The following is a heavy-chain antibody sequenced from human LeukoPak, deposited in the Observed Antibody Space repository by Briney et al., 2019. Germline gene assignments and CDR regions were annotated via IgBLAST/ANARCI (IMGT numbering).Heavy chain of an antibody. CDR1: GGSISSSNYY. V-gene: IGHV4-39*01. D-gene: IGHD3-16*02. CDR2: IYYSGST. CDR3: ARREGYPYYFDY. J-gene: IGHJ4*02. Sequence: PSETLSLTCTVSGGSISSSNYYWGWIRQPPGKGLEWIGSIYYSGSTYYNPSLKSRVTISVDTSKNQFSLKLSSVTAADTAVYYCARREGYPYYFDYWGQGTLVTVSS.